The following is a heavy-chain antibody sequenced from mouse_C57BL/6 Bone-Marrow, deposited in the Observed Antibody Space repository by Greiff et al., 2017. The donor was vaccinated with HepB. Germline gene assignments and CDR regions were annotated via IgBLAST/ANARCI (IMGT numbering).Heavy chain of an antibody. CDR3: ARGGRNPFDY. CDR1: GFTFSSYG. D-gene: IGHD2-1*01. V-gene: IGHV5-6*01. CDR2: ISSGGSYT. Sequence: EVKLMESGGDLVKPGGSLKLSCAASGFTFSSYGMSWVRQTPYKRLEWVATISSGGSYTYYPDSVKGRFTISRDNAKNTLYLQMSSLKSEDTAMYYCARGGRNPFDYWGQGTTLTVSS. J-gene: IGHJ2*01.